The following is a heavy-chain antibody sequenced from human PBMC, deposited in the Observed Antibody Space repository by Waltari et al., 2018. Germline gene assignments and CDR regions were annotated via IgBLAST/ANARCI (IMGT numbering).Heavy chain of an antibody. CDR3: ARGLTMSDAFDI. Sequence: EVQLVESGGGLVQPGGSLRLSCAASGFTFSSYEMNWFRQAPGKGLEWVSYISSSGSTIYYADSVKGRFTISRDNAKNSLYLQMNSLRAEDTAVYYCARGLTMSDAFDIWGQGTMVTVSS. D-gene: IGHD3-10*02. CDR2: ISSSGSTI. J-gene: IGHJ3*02. V-gene: IGHV3-48*03. CDR1: GFTFSSYE.